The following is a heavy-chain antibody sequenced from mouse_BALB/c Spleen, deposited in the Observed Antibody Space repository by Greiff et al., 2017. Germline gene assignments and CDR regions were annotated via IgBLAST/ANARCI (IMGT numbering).Heavy chain of an antibody. CDR2: ISSGSSTI. D-gene: IGHD1-2*01. V-gene: IGHV5-17*02. Sequence: DVMLVESGGGLVQPGGSRKLSCAASGFTFSSFGMHWVRQAPEKGLEWVAYISSGSSTIYYADTVKGRFTISRDNPKNTLFLQMTSLRSEDTAMYYCARSITTGDWCAYWGQGTLVTVSA. CDR3: ARSITTGDWCAY. CDR1: GFTFSSFG. J-gene: IGHJ3*01.